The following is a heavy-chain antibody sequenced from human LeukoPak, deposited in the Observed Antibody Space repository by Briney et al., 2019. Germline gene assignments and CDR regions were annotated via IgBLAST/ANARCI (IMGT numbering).Heavy chain of an antibody. V-gene: IGHV1-18*01. CDR2: ISPYNGNT. CDR3: ARKNSGEPHDY. Sequence: GASVKVSCKTSGYTFTTSGITWVRQAPGQGLEWMGWISPYNGNTNYAQKLQDRVAMTTDTSTSTAYMELRSLRSDDTAVYYCARKNSGEPHDYWGQGTLVTVSS. CDR1: GYTFTTSG. J-gene: IGHJ4*02. D-gene: IGHD3-10*01.